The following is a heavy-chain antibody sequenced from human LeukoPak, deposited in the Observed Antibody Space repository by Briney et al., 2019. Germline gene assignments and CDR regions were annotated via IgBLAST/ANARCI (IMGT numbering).Heavy chain of an antibody. CDR2: IYWDNDK. V-gene: IGHV2-5*02. D-gene: IGHD3-16*01. Sequence: QSGPALVNPTQTLTLTCTYSGFSLITSGGGVGWIRQSPGKALEWVAIIYWDNDKRYSPYLRNRLTIAKDTSNNQVVLVMTNMDPVDTATYFCAHIMITYGGVLRDDAFDVWGPGTVVTVSP. J-gene: IGHJ3*01. CDR1: GFSLITSGGG. CDR3: AHIMITYGGVLRDDAFDV.